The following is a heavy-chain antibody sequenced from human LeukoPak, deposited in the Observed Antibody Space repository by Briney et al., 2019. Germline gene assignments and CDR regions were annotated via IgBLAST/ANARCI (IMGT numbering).Heavy chain of an antibody. J-gene: IGHJ4*02. CDR3: ARHAIEGATKSDLDF. D-gene: IGHD1-26*01. Sequence: GESLKISCKGFGYSFSKYWIAWLRQMPGKGLECMGIIFPGDSDTRYSPSFQGQVTISADKSTSTAYLQRSGLKASDSAMYYCARHAIEGATKSDLDFWGQGTPVTVSS. CDR1: GYSFSKYW. V-gene: IGHV5-51*01. CDR2: IFPGDSDT.